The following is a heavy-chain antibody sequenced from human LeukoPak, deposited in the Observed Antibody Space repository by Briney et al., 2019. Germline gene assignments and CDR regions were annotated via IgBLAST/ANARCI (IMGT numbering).Heavy chain of an antibody. J-gene: IGHJ6*02. Sequence: SETLSLTCSVSGDSLTRSTYYWGWIRQPPGKGLEWIGTVYYSGNTHYSPSLESRVTISVDLSQNQFSLKPSSVTAADTAVYYCAREMGWLQFGRYYGMDVWGQGTTVTVSS. V-gene: IGHV4-39*07. CDR3: AREMGWLQFGRYYGMDV. D-gene: IGHD5-24*01. CDR2: VYYSGNT. CDR1: GDSLTRSTYY.